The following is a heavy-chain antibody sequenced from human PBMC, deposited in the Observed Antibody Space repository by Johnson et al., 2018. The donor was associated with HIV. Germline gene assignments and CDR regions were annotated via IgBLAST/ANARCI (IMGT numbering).Heavy chain of an antibody. V-gene: IGHV3-20*04. CDR1: GFAFSSYA. CDR3: AKERQLVRAFDI. D-gene: IGHD6-6*01. J-gene: IGHJ3*02. CDR2: INWNGGST. Sequence: VQLVESGGGLIQPGGSLRLSCAASGFAFSSYAMTWVRQAPGKGLEWVSGINWNGGSTGYGDSLQGRFTISRDNVKNTLYLQMNSLRAVDTAVYYCAKERQLVRAFDIWGQGTMVTVSS.